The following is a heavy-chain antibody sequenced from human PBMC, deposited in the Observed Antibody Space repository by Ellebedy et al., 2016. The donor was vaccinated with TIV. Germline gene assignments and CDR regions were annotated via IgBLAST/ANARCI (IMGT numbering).Heavy chain of an antibody. CDR3: ARDCSSTSCHRAFDI. J-gene: IGHJ3*02. Sequence: ASVKVSXKASGYTFTSYGISWVRQAPGQGLEWMGWISAYNGNTNYAQKLQGRVTMTTDTSTSTAYMELRSLRSDDTAVYYCARDCSSTSCHRAFDIWGQGTMVTVSS. CDR2: ISAYNGNT. V-gene: IGHV1-18*04. D-gene: IGHD2-2*01. CDR1: GYTFTSYG.